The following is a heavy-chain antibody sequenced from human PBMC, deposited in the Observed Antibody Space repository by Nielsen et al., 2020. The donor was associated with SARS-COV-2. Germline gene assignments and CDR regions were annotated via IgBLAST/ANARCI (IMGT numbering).Heavy chain of an antibody. Sequence: GGSLRLSCAASGFTFSSYGMHWVRQAPGKGLEWVAVISYDGSNKYYADSVKGRVTISRDNSKNTLYLQMNSLRAEDTAIYYCAGDGGGGYDIREGFDYWGQGTLVTVSS. CDR2: ISYDGSNK. J-gene: IGHJ4*02. D-gene: IGHD3-9*01. CDR1: GFTFSSYG. V-gene: IGHV3-30*03. CDR3: AGDGGGGYDIREGFDY.